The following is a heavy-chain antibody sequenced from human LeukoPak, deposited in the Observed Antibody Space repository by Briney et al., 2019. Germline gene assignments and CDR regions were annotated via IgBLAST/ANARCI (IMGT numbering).Heavy chain of an antibody. Sequence: ASVKVSCKASGYTFTHYYMHWVRQAPGHGPEWMGIINPDSGKTKYAQKFQGRVTMTRDTSTDTLYTELSSLTSEDSAVYYCARAAGVGATLYYFDFRGQGTLVIVSS. CDR3: ARAAGVGATLYYFDF. J-gene: IGHJ4*02. D-gene: IGHD1-26*01. CDR1: GYTFTHYY. CDR2: INPDSGKT. V-gene: IGHV1-46*01.